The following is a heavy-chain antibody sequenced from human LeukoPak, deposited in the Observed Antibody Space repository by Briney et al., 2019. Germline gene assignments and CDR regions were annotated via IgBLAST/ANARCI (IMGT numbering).Heavy chain of an antibody. CDR1: SASMSTYY. J-gene: IGHJ3*02. CDR2: INPRGGV. V-gene: IGHV4-4*07. D-gene: IGHD4-17*01. Sequence: SETLSLTCTVSSASMSTYYWSWIRQPAGGALEWVGRINPRGGVNYSPSLKSRISLSLDTSKNQFSLKLTSVTAADTALYYCARSDYGADPSYDAFDIWGQGTMVTVSS. CDR3: ARSDYGADPSYDAFDI.